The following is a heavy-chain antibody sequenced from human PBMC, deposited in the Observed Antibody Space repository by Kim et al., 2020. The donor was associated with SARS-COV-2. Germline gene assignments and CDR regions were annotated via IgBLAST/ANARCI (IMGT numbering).Heavy chain of an antibody. D-gene: IGHD6-13*01. CDR3: AKVLWAAAGGGPSDY. J-gene: IGHJ4*02. V-gene: IGHV3-33*06. Sequence: DSVKGRVTISRDNAKNTLYLQMNSLRAEDTAVYYCAKVLWAAAGGGPSDYWGQGTLVTVSS.